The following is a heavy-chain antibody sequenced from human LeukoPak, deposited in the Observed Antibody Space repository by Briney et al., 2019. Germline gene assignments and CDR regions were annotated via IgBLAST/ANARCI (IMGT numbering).Heavy chain of an antibody. Sequence: PSETLSLTCTVSGGSISSGGYYWSWIRQHPGKGLEWIGYIYYSGSTYYNPSLKSRVTISVDTSKNQFSLKLSSVTAADTAVYYCARGGVTTVTNVIDYWGQGTLVTVSS. J-gene: IGHJ4*02. D-gene: IGHD4-17*01. CDR1: GGSISSGGYY. V-gene: IGHV4-31*03. CDR2: IYYSGST. CDR3: ARGGVTTVTNVIDY.